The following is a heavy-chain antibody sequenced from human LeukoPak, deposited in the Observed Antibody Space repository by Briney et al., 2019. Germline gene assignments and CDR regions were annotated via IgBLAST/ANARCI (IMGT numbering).Heavy chain of an antibody. J-gene: IGHJ4*02. Sequence: GGSLRLSCAASGFTFSSYGMHWVRQAPGKGLERVAFIRYDGSNKYYADSVKGRFTISRDNSKNTLYLQMNSLRAEDTAVYYCAKEGYDSSGLDYWGQGTLVTVSS. CDR2: IRYDGSNK. CDR3: AKEGYDSSGLDY. D-gene: IGHD3-22*01. V-gene: IGHV3-30*02. CDR1: GFTFSSYG.